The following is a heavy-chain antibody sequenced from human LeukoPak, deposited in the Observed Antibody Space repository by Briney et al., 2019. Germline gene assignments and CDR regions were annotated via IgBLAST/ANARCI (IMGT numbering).Heavy chain of an antibody. D-gene: IGHD2-2*01. CDR1: GFTFSSYA. Sequence: GRSLRLSCAASGFTFSSYAMHWVRQAPGKGLEWVAVISYDGSNKYYADSVKGRFTISRDNSKNTLYLQMNSLRAEDTAVYYCARDNFRVPAAPSHFDYWGQGTLVTVSS. CDR3: ARDNFRVPAAPSHFDY. J-gene: IGHJ4*02. V-gene: IGHV3-30-3*01. CDR2: ISYDGSNK.